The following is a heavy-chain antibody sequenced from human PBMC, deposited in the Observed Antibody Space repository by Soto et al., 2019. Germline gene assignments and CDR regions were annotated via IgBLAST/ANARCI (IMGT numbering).Heavy chain of an antibody. CDR2: IIPIFGTA. Sequence: QVQLVQSGAEVKKPGSSVKVSCKASGGTFSSYAISWVRQAPGQGREWMGGIIPIFGTANYAQKFQGRVTITADESTSTAYMGLSSLRSEDTAVYYCARITVLGGLGWFDPWGQGTLVTVSS. D-gene: IGHD1-20*01. J-gene: IGHJ5*02. CDR3: ARITVLGGLGWFDP. V-gene: IGHV1-69*01. CDR1: GGTFSSYA.